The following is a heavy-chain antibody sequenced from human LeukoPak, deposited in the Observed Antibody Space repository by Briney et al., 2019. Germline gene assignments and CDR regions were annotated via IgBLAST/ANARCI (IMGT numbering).Heavy chain of an antibody. D-gene: IGHD4-17*01. V-gene: IGHV4-59*12. CDR1: GGSISSYY. CDR2: IYYSGST. Sequence: SETLSLTCTVSGGSISSYYWSWIRQPPGKGLEWIGYIYYSGSTNYNPSLKSRVTISVDTSKNQFSLKLSSVTAADTAVYYCASLSTVTTTFDYWGQGTLVTVSS. CDR3: ASLSTVTTTFDY. J-gene: IGHJ4*02.